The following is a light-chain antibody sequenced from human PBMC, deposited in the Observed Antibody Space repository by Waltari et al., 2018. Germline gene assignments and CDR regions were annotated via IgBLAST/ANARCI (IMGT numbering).Light chain of an antibody. CDR3: AAWDDSLNGVV. CDR2: YDG. Sequence: QSVLTQPPSVSEAPRKRVTISCSGSSSTIGNNAVNWYQLLPGKAPKLLIYYDGLLPSGVSHSFAGSKSGTSACLAISGLQSEDEADYYCAAWDDSLNGVVFGGGTKLTVL. V-gene: IGLV1-36*01. J-gene: IGLJ2*01. CDR1: SSTIGNNA.